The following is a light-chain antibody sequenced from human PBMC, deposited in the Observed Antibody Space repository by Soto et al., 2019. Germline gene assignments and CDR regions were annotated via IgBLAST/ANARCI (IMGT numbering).Light chain of an antibody. Sequence: DIQMTQSPSSLSASVGDRVTITCRASQSISSYLNWYQQKPGKAPKLLIYAASSLQSGVPSRFSGSGSGTDFTLIISSLQPEDFATYHCQQSYSTPYTFGQGTKLEIK. CDR3: QQSYSTPYT. V-gene: IGKV1-39*01. CDR2: AAS. CDR1: QSISSY. J-gene: IGKJ2*01.